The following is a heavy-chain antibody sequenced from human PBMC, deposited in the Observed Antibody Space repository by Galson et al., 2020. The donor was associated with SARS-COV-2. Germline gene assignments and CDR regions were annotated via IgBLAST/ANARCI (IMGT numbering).Heavy chain of an antibody. V-gene: IGHV4-38-2*02. J-gene: IGHJ6*02. CDR2: IYHSGST. D-gene: IGHD2-2*02. CDR1: GYSISSGYY. Sequence: SETLSLTCTVSGYSISSGYYWGWIRQPPGKGLEWIGSIYHSGSTYYNPSLKSRVTISVDTSKNQFSLKLSSVTAADTAVYYCARDRDIVVVPAAIPRHYYYYGMDVWGQGTTVTVSS. CDR3: ARDRDIVVVPAAIPRHYYYYGMDV.